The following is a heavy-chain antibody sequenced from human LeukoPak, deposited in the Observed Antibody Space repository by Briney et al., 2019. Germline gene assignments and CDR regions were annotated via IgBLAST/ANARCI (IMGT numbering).Heavy chain of an antibody. CDR2: INAYNGNT. V-gene: IGHV1-18*04. CDR1: GYTFTGYY. Sequence: ASVKVSCKASGYTFTGYYMHWVRQAPGQGLEWMGWINAYNGNTNYAQKLQGRVTMTTDTSTSTAYMELRSLRSDDTAVYYCARGVSSSWYYFDYWGQGTLVTVSS. CDR3: ARGVSSSWYYFDY. J-gene: IGHJ4*02. D-gene: IGHD6-13*01.